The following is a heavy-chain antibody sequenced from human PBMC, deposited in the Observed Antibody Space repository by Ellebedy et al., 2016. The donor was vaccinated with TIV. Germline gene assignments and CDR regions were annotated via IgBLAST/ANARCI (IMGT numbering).Heavy chain of an antibody. CDR1: GFTFNSYA. Sequence: PGGSLRLSCAASGFTFNSYAMSWVRQAPGKGLEWVSTISHTGSRTYYANSVEGRFITSRDNSKRTLYLQMNSLRAEDTAVYYCAKGRGGGSDSSAPRYYFDSWGLGTLVTVSS. CDR2: ISHTGSRT. CDR3: AKGRGGGSDSSAPRYYFDS. J-gene: IGHJ4*02. V-gene: IGHV3-23*01. D-gene: IGHD6-19*01.